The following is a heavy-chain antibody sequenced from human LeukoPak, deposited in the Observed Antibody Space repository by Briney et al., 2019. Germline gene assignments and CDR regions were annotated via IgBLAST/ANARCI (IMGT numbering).Heavy chain of an antibody. CDR1: GFTFSTYD. CDR2: ISSRSSSI. D-gene: IGHD3-3*01. V-gene: IGHV3-21*01. J-gene: IGHJ4*02. CDR3: ARDYIAYDPLDY. Sequence: GGSLRLSCAASGFTFSTYDMNWVRQAPGKGLEWVSSISSRSSSIYYADSVKGRFTISRDNAKYSLYLQMNSLRAEDTAVYWCARDYIAYDPLDYWGQGTLVTVSS.